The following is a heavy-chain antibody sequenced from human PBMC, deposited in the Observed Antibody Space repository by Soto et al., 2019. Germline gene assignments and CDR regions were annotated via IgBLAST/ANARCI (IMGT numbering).Heavy chain of an antibody. D-gene: IGHD2-15*01. CDR2: MNPNSGNT. CDR3: ALCYCSGGSCYLYYFDY. J-gene: IGHJ4*02. V-gene: IGHV1-8*01. Sequence: ASVKVSCKASGYTFTSYDINWVRQATGQGLEWMGWMNPNSGNTGYAQKFQGRVTMTRNTSISTAYMELSSLRSEDTAVYYCALCYCSGGSCYLYYFDYWGQGTLVTVSS. CDR1: GYTFTSYD.